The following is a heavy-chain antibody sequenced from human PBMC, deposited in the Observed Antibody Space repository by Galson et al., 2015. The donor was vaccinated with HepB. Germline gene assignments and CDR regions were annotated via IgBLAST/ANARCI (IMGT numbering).Heavy chain of an antibody. D-gene: IGHD2-2*01. CDR3: ARYCSSTSCKRDNWFDP. CDR2: IYYSGST. V-gene: IGHV4-59*01. J-gene: IGHJ5*02. Sequence: SETLSLTCTVSGGSISSYYWSWIRQPPGKGLEWIGYIYYSGSTNYNPSLKSRVTISVDTSKNQFSLKLSSVTAADTAVYYCARYCSSTSCKRDNWFDPWGQGTLVTVSS. CDR1: GGSISSYY.